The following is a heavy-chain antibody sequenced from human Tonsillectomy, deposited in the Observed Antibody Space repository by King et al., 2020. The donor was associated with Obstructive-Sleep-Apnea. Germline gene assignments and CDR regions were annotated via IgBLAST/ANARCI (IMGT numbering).Heavy chain of an antibody. V-gene: IGHV4-39*07. J-gene: IGHJ4*02. Sequence: LQLQESGPGLVKPSETLSLTCTVSGVSISSSSYYWGWIRQPPGKGLEWIGSIYYSGSTYYNPSLKSRVPISVDTSKNQFSLKLSSVTAADTAVYYCARDLADYGSGSYYLTFHFDYWGQGTLVTVSS. D-gene: IGHD3-10*01. CDR2: IYYSGST. CDR3: ARDLADYGSGSYYLTFHFDY. CDR1: GVSISSSSYY.